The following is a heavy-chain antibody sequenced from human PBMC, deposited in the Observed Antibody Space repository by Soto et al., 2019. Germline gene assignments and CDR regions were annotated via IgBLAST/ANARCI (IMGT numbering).Heavy chain of an antibody. CDR1: GFTFSSYS. CDR3: ARDAILWTSSSSMGSYYYHYYGMDV. CDR2: ISSSSSYI. J-gene: IGHJ6*02. D-gene: IGHD6-6*01. Sequence: EVQLMESGGGLVKPGGSLRLSCAASGFTFSSYSMNWVRQAPGKGLEWVSSISSSSSYIYYADSVKGRFTISRDNAKNSLYLQMNSLRAEDTAVYYCARDAILWTSSSSMGSYYYHYYGMDVWGQGTTVTVSS. V-gene: IGHV3-21*01.